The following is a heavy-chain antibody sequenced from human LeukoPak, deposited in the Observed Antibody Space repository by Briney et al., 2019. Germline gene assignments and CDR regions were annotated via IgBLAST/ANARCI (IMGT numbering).Heavy chain of an antibody. V-gene: IGHV3-7*01. CDR1: GFSFSDYE. Sequence: GGSLRLSCAASGFSFSDYEMNWVRQAPGKGLEWVANIKQDGSEKYYVDSVKGRFTISRDNAKNSLYLQMNSLRAEDTAVYYCAVSSGWLGGYYYYYYMDVWGKGTTVTVSS. D-gene: IGHD6-19*01. CDR3: AVSSGWLGGYYYYYYMDV. J-gene: IGHJ6*03. CDR2: IKQDGSEK.